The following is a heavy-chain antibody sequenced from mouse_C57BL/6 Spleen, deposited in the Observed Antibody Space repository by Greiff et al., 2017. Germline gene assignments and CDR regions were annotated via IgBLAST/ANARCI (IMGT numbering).Heavy chain of an antibody. CDR1: GYAFSSSW. CDR2: IYPGDGAT. D-gene: IGHD1-1*01. J-gene: IGHJ1*03. CDR3: ARYYDGSCDWYFGG. Sequence: QVQLQQSGPELVKPGASVKISCTASGYAFSSSWMNWVKQRPGKGLEWLGRIYPGDGATNYNGKFKGKATLTADKSSSTAYMQISSLTSEDSAVYFCARYYDGSCDWYFGGCGTGATVTVSS. V-gene: IGHV1-82*01.